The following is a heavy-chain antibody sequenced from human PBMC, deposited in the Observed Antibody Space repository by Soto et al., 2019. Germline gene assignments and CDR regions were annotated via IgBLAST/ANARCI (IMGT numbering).Heavy chain of an antibody. Sequence: TVRVSCKVSGYTLSNNGLSWVRQAPGQRFEWLGWISTDNGRTNYAQKFRGRVSMTTDTSTGTAYMELTNLRSDDTAVYYCVRDDGGLVRYYYHGWDVWGQGTTVTVTS. CDR1: GYTLSNNG. CDR3: VRDDGGLVRYYYHGWDV. J-gene: IGHJ6*02. D-gene: IGHD6-6*01. V-gene: IGHV1-18*04. CDR2: ISTDNGRT.